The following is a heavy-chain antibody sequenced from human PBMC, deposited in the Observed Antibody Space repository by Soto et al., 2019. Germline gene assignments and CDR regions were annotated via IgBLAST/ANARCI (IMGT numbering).Heavy chain of an antibody. CDR3: ARAGILWFGELSAPTDY. V-gene: IGHV3-33*01. CDR2: IWYDGSNK. J-gene: IGHJ4*02. CDR1: GFTFSSYG. Sequence: PGGSLRLSCAASGFTFSSYGMHWVRQAPGKGLEWVAVIWYDGSNKYYADSVKGRFTISRDNSKNTLYLQMNSLRAEDTAVYYCARAGILWFGELSAPTDYWGQGTLVTVSS. D-gene: IGHD3-10*01.